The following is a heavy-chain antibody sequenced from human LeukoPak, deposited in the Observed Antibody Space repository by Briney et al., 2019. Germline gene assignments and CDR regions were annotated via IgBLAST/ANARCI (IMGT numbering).Heavy chain of an antibody. Sequence: PGGSLRLSCAAPGFTFDENAMNWVRQAPGRGLEWVSLISGDGGVTYYADSVKGRFTISRDNSKNSVYLQMNSLRPEDTALYYCAKSVSPPDASDIWGQGTMVTVSS. J-gene: IGHJ3*02. CDR3: AKSVSPPDASDI. V-gene: IGHV3-43*02. CDR2: ISGDGGVT. CDR1: GFTFDENA.